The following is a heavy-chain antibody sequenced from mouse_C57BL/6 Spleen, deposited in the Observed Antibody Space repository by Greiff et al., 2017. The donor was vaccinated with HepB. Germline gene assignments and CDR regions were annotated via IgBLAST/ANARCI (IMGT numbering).Heavy chain of an antibody. CDR3: ARGAVVATAYYFDY. J-gene: IGHJ2*01. CDR1: GYTFTDYY. D-gene: IGHD1-1*01. Sequence: VQLQQSGPELVKPGASVKISCKASGYTFTDYYMNWVKQSHGKSLEWIGDINPNNGGTSYNQKFKGKATLTVDKSSSTAYMELRSLTSEDSAVYYCARGAVVATAYYFDYWGQGTTLTVSS. CDR2: INPNNGGT. V-gene: IGHV1-26*01.